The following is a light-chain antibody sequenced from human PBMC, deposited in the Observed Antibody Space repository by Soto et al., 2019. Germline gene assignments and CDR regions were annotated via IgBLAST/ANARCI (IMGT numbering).Light chain of an antibody. CDR3: QQSGSSFYT. CDR2: GAS. V-gene: IGKV3-20*01. CDR1: QSVSSAY. J-gene: IGKJ2*01. Sequence: EIVLTQSPGTLSLSPGERATLSCRASQSVSSAYLAWYQQIPGQAPRLLIYGASSRAAGIPDRFSGSGSGTKFTLTISGREPEDFAVYYCQQSGSSFYTFGKGTKLEIK.